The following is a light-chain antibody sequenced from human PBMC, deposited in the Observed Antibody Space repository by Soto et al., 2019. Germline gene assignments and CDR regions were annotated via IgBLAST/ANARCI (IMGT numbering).Light chain of an antibody. V-gene: IGLV1-40*01. CDR1: SSNIGAGYD. CDR2: GNS. J-gene: IGLJ2*01. Sequence: QSVLTQPPSVSGAPGQRGTISCTGSSSNIGAGYDVHWYQQLPGTAPKLLIYGNSNRPSGVPDRFSGSKSGTSASLAITGLHAEDVADYYCQSYDSILSGSVFGGGTKLTVL. CDR3: QSYDSILSGSV.